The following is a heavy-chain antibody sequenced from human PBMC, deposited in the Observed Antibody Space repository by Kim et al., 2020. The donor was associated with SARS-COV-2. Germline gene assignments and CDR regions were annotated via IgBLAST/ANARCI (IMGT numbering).Heavy chain of an antibody. V-gene: IGHV1-69*13. CDR2: IIPIFGTA. D-gene: IGHD2-15*01. Sequence: SVTVSCKASGGTFSSYAISWVRQAPGQGLEWMGGIIPIFGTANYAQKFQGRVTITADESTSTAYMELSSLRSEDTAVYYCARGGCSGGSCYSQKNWYFDLWGRGTLVTVSS. CDR3: ARGGCSGGSCYSQKNWYFDL. J-gene: IGHJ2*01. CDR1: GGTFSSYA.